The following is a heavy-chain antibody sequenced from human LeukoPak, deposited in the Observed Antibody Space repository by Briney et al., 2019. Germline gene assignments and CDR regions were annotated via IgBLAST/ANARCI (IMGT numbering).Heavy chain of an antibody. CDR2: IFYSGST. J-gene: IGHJ4*02. CDR3: ARGGTWHNGSDY. D-gene: IGHD1/OR15-1a*01. Sequence: SETLSLTCTVSGGSISTYYWSWIRQPPGKGLEWIGYIFYSGSTNYNPSLKNRVTISVDTSKNQFSLKLSSVTAADTAVYYCARGGTWHNGSDYWGQGALVTVSS. CDR1: GGSISTYY. V-gene: IGHV4-59*01.